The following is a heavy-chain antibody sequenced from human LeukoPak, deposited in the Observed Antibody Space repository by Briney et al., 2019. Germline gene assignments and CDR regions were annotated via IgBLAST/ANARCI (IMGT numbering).Heavy chain of an antibody. Sequence: GGPLRLPCAASGFTLSSKYMSWLRQAPGKGLEWVSVIYSTVSTYYSDAVKGRVTISRDNSQNTLYLQMNSLGAEDTAVYYCANTPQLSYFDDWGQGTLVTVSS. CDR3: ANTPQLSYFDD. CDR1: GFTLSSKY. V-gene: IGHV3-53*01. CDR2: IYSTVST. D-gene: IGHD3-10*01. J-gene: IGHJ4*02.